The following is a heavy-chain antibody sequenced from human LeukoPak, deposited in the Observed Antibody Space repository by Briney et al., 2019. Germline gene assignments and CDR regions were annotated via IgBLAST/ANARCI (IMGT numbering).Heavy chain of an antibody. D-gene: IGHD3-3*01. J-gene: IGHJ4*01. CDR1: GGSFSGYY. CDR3: ARFGRSYDFWSGWHIGYYFDY. V-gene: IGHV4-34*01. Sequence: KSSETLSLTCAVYGGSFSGYYWSWIRQPPGKGLEWIGEINHSGSTNYNPSLKSRVTISVDTSKNQFSLKLSSVTAADTAVYYCARFGRSYDFWSGWHIGYYFDYWGHGTLVTVSS. CDR2: INHSGST.